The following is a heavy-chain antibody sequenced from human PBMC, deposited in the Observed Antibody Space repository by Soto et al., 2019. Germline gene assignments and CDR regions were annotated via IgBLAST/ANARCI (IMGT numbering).Heavy chain of an antibody. CDR3: ARGRVAAGAFDY. J-gene: IGHJ4*02. V-gene: IGHV4-30-2*01. Sequence: SETLSLTCAVSGGSISSGGYSWSWIRRPPGKGLEWIGYIYHSGSTYYNPSLKGRVTISVDRSKNQFSLKLSSVTAADTAVYYCARGRVAAGAFDYWGQGTLVTVSS. CDR1: GGSISSGGYS. D-gene: IGHD6-13*01. CDR2: IYHSGST.